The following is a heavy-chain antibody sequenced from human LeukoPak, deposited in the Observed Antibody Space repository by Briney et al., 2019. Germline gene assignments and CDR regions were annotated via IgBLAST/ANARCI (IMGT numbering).Heavy chain of an antibody. Sequence: PSETLSLTCAVYGGSFSGYYWSWIRQPPGKGLERIGYMYYSGSTNYNPSLKSRVTISVDTSKNQFSLKLSSVTAADTAVYYCARGRPPPDSNVLKWFGEQGFDYWGQGTLVTVSS. J-gene: IGHJ4*02. CDR3: ARGRPPPDSNVLKWFGEQGFDY. CDR1: GGSFSGYY. V-gene: IGHV4-59*08. D-gene: IGHD3-10*01. CDR2: MYYSGST.